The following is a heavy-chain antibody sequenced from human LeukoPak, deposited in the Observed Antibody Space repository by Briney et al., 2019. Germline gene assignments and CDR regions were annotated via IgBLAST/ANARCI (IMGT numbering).Heavy chain of an antibody. CDR1: GFTFDDYA. J-gene: IGHJ4*02. CDR3: ARGPAWGYSVF. V-gene: IGHV3-9*01. D-gene: IGHD6-13*01. Sequence: GGSLRLSCAASGFTFDDYAMHWVRQAPGKGLEWVSGISWNSGSIGYADSVKGRFTISRDNAKNSLYLQMNSLRAEDTALYYCARGPAWGYSVFWGQGALVTVSS. CDR2: ISWNSGSI.